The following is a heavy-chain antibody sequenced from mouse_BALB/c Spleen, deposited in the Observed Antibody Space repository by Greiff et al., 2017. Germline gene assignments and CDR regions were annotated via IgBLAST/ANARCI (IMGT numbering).Heavy chain of an antibody. Sequence: DVKLVESGGGLVQPGGSRKLSCAASGFTFSSFGMHWVRQAPEKGLEWVAYISSGSSTIYYADTVKGRFTISRDNPKNTLFLQMTSLRSEDTAMYYCARDDGTPAWFAYWGQGTLVTVSA. CDR2: ISSGSSTI. CDR3: ARDDGTPAWFAY. V-gene: IGHV5-17*02. CDR1: GFTFSSFG. J-gene: IGHJ3*01. D-gene: IGHD2-3*01.